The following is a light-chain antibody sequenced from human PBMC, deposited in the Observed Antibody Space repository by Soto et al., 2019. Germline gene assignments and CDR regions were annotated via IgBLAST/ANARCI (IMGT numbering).Light chain of an antibody. CDR2: GAA. CDR1: QSVSSSY. CDR3: RQYGSSPPT. Sequence: EIVLTQSAGTLSLSPGERATLSCRTSQSVSSSYLAWYQQKPGQAPRLRIYGAASKATGIPDRFSGSGSGTDFTLTISRLEPEDFAVDYCRQYGSSPPTFGQGTKVDIK. J-gene: IGKJ1*01. V-gene: IGKV3-20*01.